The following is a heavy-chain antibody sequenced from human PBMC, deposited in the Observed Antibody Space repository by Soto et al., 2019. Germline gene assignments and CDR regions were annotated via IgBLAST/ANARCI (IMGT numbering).Heavy chain of an antibody. J-gene: IGHJ4*02. CDR3: ARVGGIDGDYIDF. Sequence: EVQLVESGGGLVQPGGSLRLSCAASGFTFSRFWMTWVRQSPGKGLEWVANIKKDGSEKYYVDSVKGRFTISRDNAKNSLYLQMGSLRAEDAAVYYCARVGGIDGDYIDFWGQGTLVTVSS. V-gene: IGHV3-7*01. CDR1: GFTFSRFW. CDR2: IKKDGSEK. D-gene: IGHD3-16*01.